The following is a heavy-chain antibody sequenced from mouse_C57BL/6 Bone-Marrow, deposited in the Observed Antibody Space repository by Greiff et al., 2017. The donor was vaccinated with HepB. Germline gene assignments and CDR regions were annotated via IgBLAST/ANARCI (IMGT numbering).Heavy chain of an antibody. CDR3: ANYYYGSSYWYFDV. J-gene: IGHJ1*03. CDR1: GYTFTSYG. Sequence: QVQLQQSGAELARPGASVKLSCKASGYTFTSYGISWVKQSTGQGLEWIGEIYPRSGNTYYNEKFKGKATLTADKSSSTAYMELRSLTSEDSAVYFCANYYYGSSYWYFDVWGTGTTVTVSS. CDR2: IYPRSGNT. D-gene: IGHD1-1*01. V-gene: IGHV1-81*01.